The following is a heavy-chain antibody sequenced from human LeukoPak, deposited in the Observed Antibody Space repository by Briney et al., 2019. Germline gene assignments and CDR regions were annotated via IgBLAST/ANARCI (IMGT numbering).Heavy chain of an antibody. V-gene: IGHV4-61*01. D-gene: IGHD3-9*01. CDR3: ARFHISTGSFDF. CDR1: GASVSSGSYS. Sequence: SETLSLTCTVSGASVSSGSYSWNWILQPPGKGLEWIGYMFYRGSTNYNPSLKSRVTISVDSSKNQFSLNLSSVTAADTAVYYCARFHISTGSFDFWGQGTLVTVSS. CDR2: MFYRGST. J-gene: IGHJ4*02.